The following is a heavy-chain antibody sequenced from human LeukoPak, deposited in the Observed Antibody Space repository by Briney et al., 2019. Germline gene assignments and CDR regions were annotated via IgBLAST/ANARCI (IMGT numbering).Heavy chain of an antibody. CDR3: ARDIPPDY. V-gene: IGHV3-30*04. J-gene: IGHJ1*01. CDR2: ISYDGSNK. D-gene: IGHD4-17*01. Sequence: GGSLRLSCAASGFTFSSYAMNWVRQAPGKGLEWVAVISYDGSNKYYADSVKGRFTISRDNTKNTLFLLMNRLRDEETAVYYCARDIPPDYGVQGP. CDR1: GFTFSSYA.